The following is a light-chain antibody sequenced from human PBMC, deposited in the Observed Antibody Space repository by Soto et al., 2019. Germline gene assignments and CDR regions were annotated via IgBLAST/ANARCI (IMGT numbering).Light chain of an antibody. CDR2: DAS. V-gene: IGKV1-33*01. CDR1: QDITSY. J-gene: IGKJ3*01. Sequence: DIQMTQSPSSLSASVGDRVTITCQASQDITSYLNWYQHKPGKAPKLLIYDASILEAGVPPRFSGSGSGTDFNLTISSLQPEDVATYYRQHCDYLPIFCPGTTVDFK. CDR3: QHCDYLPI.